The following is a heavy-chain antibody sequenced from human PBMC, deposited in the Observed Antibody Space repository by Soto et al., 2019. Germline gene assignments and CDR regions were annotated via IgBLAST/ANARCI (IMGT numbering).Heavy chain of an antibody. CDR2: IKGGGSET. J-gene: IGHJ6*02. CDR3: GRDEVRNGVGV. V-gene: IGHV3-7*01. Sequence: EVRLVESGGGLVQPGGSLRLSCVASGFTFTSFWMSWVRQAPGQGLEWVANIKGGGSETRYVDSVKGRLTISRDNAKNSVYLQMISLSVEYTALYYCGRDEVRNGVGVCGQGTTVTVSS. CDR1: GFTFTSFW.